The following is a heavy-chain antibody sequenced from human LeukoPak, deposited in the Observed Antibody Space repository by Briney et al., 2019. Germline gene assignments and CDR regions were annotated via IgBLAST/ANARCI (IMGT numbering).Heavy chain of an antibody. CDR1: GFSFSDHN. CDR3: ARDFGTTYGGTS. D-gene: IGHD4-23*01. J-gene: IGHJ4*02. Sequence: GGSLRLSCAVSGFSFSDHNMNWVRQAPGKGLEWVASISSRSNYIYYADSLKGRVTVSRDNARNSLFLQMTSLRAEDTAVYYCARDFGTTYGGTSWGQGTLVTVSS. V-gene: IGHV3-21*01. CDR2: ISSRSNYI.